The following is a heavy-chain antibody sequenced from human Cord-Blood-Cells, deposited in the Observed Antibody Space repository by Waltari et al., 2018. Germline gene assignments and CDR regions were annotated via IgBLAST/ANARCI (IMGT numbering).Heavy chain of an antibody. CDR2: IRYDGSNK. Sequence: QVQLVESGGGVVQPGGSLRLSCAASGSTFRSYGMPWVRQAPGKGLEWVAFIRYDGSNKYYADSVKGRFTISRDNSKNPLYLQMNSLRAEDTAVYYCAKDRVCSGGSCYWYFDLWGRGTLVTVSS. CDR3: AKDRVCSGGSCYWYFDL. V-gene: IGHV3-30*02. CDR1: GSTFRSYG. J-gene: IGHJ2*01. D-gene: IGHD2-15*01.